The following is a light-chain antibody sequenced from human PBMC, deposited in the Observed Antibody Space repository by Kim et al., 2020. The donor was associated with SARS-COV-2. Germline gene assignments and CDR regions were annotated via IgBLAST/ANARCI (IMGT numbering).Light chain of an antibody. CDR2: RAS. Sequence: GDRVTITCRASQDINTWLAWYQQKPGKAPKLLIYRASTLESGVPSRFSGGGSTTEFILTISDLQPDDFATYYCQQYNSVVYTFGQGTKLEI. CDR1: QDINTW. J-gene: IGKJ2*01. CDR3: QQYNSVVYT. V-gene: IGKV1-5*03.